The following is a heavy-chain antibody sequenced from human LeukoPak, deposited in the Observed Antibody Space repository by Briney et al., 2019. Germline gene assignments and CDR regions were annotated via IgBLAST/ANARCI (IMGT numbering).Heavy chain of an antibody. Sequence: SETLSLTCAVNGGPFSGYSWSWIRQSPGKGLEWIADIIHSGSTNYNPSLKSRVTISLDTSRNQFSLKLTSVTAADTAVYYCARGQTELGTAYYYYMDVWGKGTTVTVSS. D-gene: IGHD7-27*01. J-gene: IGHJ6*03. CDR3: ARGQTELGTAYYYYMDV. CDR2: IIHSGST. V-gene: IGHV4-34*01. CDR1: GGPFSGYS.